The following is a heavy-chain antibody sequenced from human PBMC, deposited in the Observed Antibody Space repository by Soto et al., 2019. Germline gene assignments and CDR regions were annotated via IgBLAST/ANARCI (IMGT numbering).Heavy chain of an antibody. J-gene: IGHJ4*02. V-gene: IGHV3-21*01. CDR1: GSTFSTYS. CDR2: ISSSSSYI. CDR3: ARPAVGGDYSYFDY. D-gene: IGHD4-17*01. Sequence: VGSLRLSCAASGSTFSTYSMNWVRQAPGKGLEWVSSISSSSSYIYYADSVKGRFTISRDNAKNSLYLQMNSLRAEDTAVYYCARPAVGGDYSYFDYWGQGTLVTVSS.